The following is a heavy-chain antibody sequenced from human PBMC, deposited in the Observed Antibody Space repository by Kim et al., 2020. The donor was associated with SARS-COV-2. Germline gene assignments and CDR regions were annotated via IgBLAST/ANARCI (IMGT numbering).Heavy chain of an antibody. CDR2: INTNTGNP. D-gene: IGHD6-13*01. CDR3: ASSPRGVGLIAAFYYFDY. CDR1: GYTFTSYA. J-gene: IGHJ4*02. V-gene: IGHV7-4-1*02. Sequence: ASVKVSCKASGYTFTSYAMNWVRQAPGQGLEWMGWINTNTGNPTYAQGFTGRFVFSLDTSVSTAYLQISSLKAEDTAVYYCASSPRGVGLIAAFYYFDYWGQGTLVTVSS.